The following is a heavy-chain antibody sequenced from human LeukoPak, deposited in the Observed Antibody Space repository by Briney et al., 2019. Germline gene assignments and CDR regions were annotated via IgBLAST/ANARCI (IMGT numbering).Heavy chain of an antibody. V-gene: IGHV4-30-4*08. D-gene: IGHD5-12*01. CDR2: IYYSGST. CDR3: ARAGLAGNWFDP. Sequence: PSQTLSLTCTVSGGSISSGDYYWSWIRQPPGKGLEWIGYIYYSGSTYYNPSLKSRVTISVDTSTNQFSLKLSSVTAADTAVYYCARAGLAGNWFDPWGQGTLVTVSS. J-gene: IGHJ5*02. CDR1: GGSISSGDYY.